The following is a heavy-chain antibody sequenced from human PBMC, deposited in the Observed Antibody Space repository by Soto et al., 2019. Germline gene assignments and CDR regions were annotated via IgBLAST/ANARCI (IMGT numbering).Heavy chain of an antibody. D-gene: IGHD5-18*01. V-gene: IGHV3-53*01. CDR3: ARVNTTLVDHFDC. CDR2: MHRGGTT. J-gene: IGHJ4*02. CDR1: GFSVSATS. Sequence: GGSLRLSCVVSGFSVSATSIFWVRQATGKGLEWVSLMHRGGTTDNADSVKGRFTTSRDKSKNTLYLHMNGLKVEDTAVYYCARVNTTLVDHFDCWGQGTLVTVSS.